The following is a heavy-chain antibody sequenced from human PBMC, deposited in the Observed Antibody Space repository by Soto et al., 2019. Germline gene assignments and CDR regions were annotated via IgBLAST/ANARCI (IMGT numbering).Heavy chain of an antibody. J-gene: IGHJ3*02. D-gene: IGHD2-15*01. CDR1: RFTFSSYA. CDR2: ISYDGSNK. V-gene: IGHV3-30-3*01. Sequence: QVQLVESGGGVVQPGRSLRLSCAASRFTFSSYAMHWVRQAPGKGLEWVAVISYDGSNKYYADSVKGRFTISRDNSKNPLYLQMNSLRAEDTAVYYCAREGGYCSGGSCYSFAFDIWGQGTMVTVSS. CDR3: AREGGYCSGGSCYSFAFDI.